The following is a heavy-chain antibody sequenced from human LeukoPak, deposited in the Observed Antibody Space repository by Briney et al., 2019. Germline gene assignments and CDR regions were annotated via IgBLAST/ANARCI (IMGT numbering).Heavy chain of an antibody. CDR1: GFTFSSYG. J-gene: IGHJ4*02. CDR2: IRYDGSNK. V-gene: IGHV3-30*02. Sequence: GGSLRLSCAASGFTFSSYGMHWVRQAPGKGLEWVAFIRYDGSNKYYADSVKGRFTISRDNSKNTLYLQMNSLRAEDTAVYYCAKDSGSIAALGAGYFDYWGQGTLVTVSS. D-gene: IGHD6-6*01. CDR3: AKDSGSIAALGAGYFDY.